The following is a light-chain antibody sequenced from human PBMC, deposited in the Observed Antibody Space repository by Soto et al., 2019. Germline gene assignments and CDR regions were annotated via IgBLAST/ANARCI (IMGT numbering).Light chain of an antibody. CDR2: DAS. J-gene: IGKJ1*01. Sequence: EIVLTQSPGALSLSPGERATLSCRASQSVNRNYLAWYQVKPGQAPRLVIYDASSRATGIPDRFSASGSGTDFTLTISRLEPEDFAVYFCQQYASSPLTFGQGTKVDIK. CDR1: QSVNRNY. CDR3: QQYASSPLT. V-gene: IGKV3-20*01.